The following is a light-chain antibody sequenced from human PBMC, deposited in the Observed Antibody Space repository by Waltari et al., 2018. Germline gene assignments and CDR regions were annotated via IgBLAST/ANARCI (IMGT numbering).Light chain of an antibody. Sequence: QSALTQPASVSGSPGQSVTIFCAGTSNDVGGYNSVSWYQEHPGQAPRVIIYDVSDRPSGVSVRFSGSKSGNTASLTISGLQAEDEADYYCSSQSSNDVVLFGGETKLTVL. CDR3: SSQSSNDVVL. CDR2: DVS. CDR1: SNDVGGYNS. V-gene: IGLV2-14*01. J-gene: IGLJ2*01.